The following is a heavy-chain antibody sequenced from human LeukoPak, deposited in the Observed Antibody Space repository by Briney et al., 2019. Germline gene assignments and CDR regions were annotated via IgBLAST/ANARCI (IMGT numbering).Heavy chain of an antibody. CDR1: GGSFSGYY. V-gene: IGHV4-34*01. D-gene: IGHD5-18*01. CDR3: ARDRGYSFDTPYRYFDY. Sequence: SETLSLTCAVYGGSFSGYYWSWIRQPPGKGLEWIGEINHSGSTNYNPSLKSRVTISVDTSKNQFSLKLRSVTAADTAVYYCARDRGYSFDTPYRYFDYWAQGTLVTVSS. J-gene: IGHJ4*02. CDR2: INHSGST.